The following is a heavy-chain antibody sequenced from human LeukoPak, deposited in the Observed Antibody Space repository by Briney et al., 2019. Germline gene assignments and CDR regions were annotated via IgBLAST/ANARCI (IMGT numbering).Heavy chain of an antibody. V-gene: IGHV3-74*01. Sequence: GGSLRLSCAASGFTFSSYWMHWVRQAPGKGLVWVSRINSDGSSTSYADPVKGRFTISRDNSKNTLYLQMNSLRAEDTAVYYCAKDWGWNYVKYYFDYWGQGTLVTVSS. CDR1: GFTFSSYW. CDR2: INSDGSST. CDR3: AKDWGWNYVKYYFDY. J-gene: IGHJ4*02. D-gene: IGHD1-7*01.